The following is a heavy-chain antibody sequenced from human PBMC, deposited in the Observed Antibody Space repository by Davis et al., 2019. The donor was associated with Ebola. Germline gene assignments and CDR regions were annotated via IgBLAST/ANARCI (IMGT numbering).Heavy chain of an antibody. CDR2: INPHNGNK. D-gene: IGHD2/OR15-2a*01. V-gene: IGHV1-18*04. J-gene: IGHJ5*02. CDR1: GYTFTSYG. CDR3: AREIAPNWFDP. Sequence: ASVKVSCKASGYTFTSYGITWVRQAPGQGLEWMGWINPHNGNKNYAQNVQGRVTMTTDTSTSTAYMEVGSLRSDDTAVYYCAREIAPNWFDPWGQGTLVTVSS.